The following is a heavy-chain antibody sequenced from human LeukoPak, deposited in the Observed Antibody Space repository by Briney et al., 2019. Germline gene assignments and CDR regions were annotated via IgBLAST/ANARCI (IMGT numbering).Heavy chain of an antibody. Sequence: VSVNVSCKASGYTFTSYGISWVRQAPGQGLEWMGWISAYNGSTNYAQKLQGRVTMTTDTSTSTAYMELRSLRSDDTAVYYCARISYYYDSSGYDYWGQGTLVTVSS. D-gene: IGHD3-22*01. V-gene: IGHV1-18*01. CDR2: ISAYNGST. CDR1: GYTFTSYG. CDR3: ARISYYYDSSGYDY. J-gene: IGHJ4*02.